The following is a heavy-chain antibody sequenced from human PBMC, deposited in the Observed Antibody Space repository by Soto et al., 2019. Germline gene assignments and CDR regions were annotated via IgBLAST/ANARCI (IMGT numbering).Heavy chain of an antibody. Sequence: QVQLVQSGAEVKKPGSSVKVSCKASGGTFSSYTISWVRQAPGQGLEWMGRIIPILGIANYAQKFQGSVTITADKSTSTAYMELSCLRSEDTAVYYCARDLDSNYEFDYWGQGTLVTVSS. CDR1: GGTFSSYT. D-gene: IGHD4-4*01. J-gene: IGHJ4*02. CDR3: ARDLDSNYEFDY. CDR2: IIPILGIA. V-gene: IGHV1-69*08.